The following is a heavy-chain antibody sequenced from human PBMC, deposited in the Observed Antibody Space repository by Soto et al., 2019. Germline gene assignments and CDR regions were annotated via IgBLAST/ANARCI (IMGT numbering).Heavy chain of an antibody. Sequence: ASVKVSCKASCYRFNTYGITWVRQAPGQGLEWMGWITVYNGHTSFAQRLQDRVTMTTDISTSVAYMELRSLRSDDTAVYYCARGQGEYCSGGSCYANYYFHGLDVWGQGTTVTVSS. CDR2: ITVYNGHT. D-gene: IGHD2-15*01. V-gene: IGHV1-18*01. CDR1: CYRFNTYG. CDR3: ARGQGEYCSGGSCYANYYFHGLDV. J-gene: IGHJ6*02.